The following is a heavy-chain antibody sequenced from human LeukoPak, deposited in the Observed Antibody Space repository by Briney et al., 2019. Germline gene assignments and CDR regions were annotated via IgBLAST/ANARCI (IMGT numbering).Heavy chain of an antibody. CDR2: IHQSGST. Sequence: SETLSLTCSVSGGSLGTYYWTWTRQPPGKGLEWIGFIHQSGSTEYNPSLKSRVTMSLDTSRNQLSLKMSTVTAADTAVYYCSREQYTSGGSGWFGMDVWGQGTTVTVSS. CDR3: SREQYTSGGSGWFGMDV. CDR1: GGSLGTYY. V-gene: IGHV4-59*12. J-gene: IGHJ6*02. D-gene: IGHD6-19*01.